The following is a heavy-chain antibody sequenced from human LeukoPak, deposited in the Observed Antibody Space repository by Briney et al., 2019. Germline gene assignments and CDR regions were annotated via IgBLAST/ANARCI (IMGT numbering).Heavy chain of an antibody. Sequence: PGGSLRLSCAASGFTFSNAWMSWVRQAPGKGLEWVSSISSSSSYIYYADSVKGRFTISRDNAKNSLYLQMNSLRAEDTAVYYCARLATVTTLLNWFDPWGQGTLVTVSS. CDR3: ARLATVTTLLNWFDP. D-gene: IGHD4-11*01. V-gene: IGHV3-21*01. CDR1: GFTFSNAW. J-gene: IGHJ5*02. CDR2: ISSSSSYI.